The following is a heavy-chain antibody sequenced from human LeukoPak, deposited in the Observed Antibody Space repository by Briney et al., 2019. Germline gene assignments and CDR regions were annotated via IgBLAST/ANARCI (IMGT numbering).Heavy chain of an antibody. CDR1: GFTFDDYA. D-gene: IGHD5-18*01. CDR2: ISGGGGST. J-gene: IGHJ6*02. Sequence: AGGSLRLSCAASGFTFDDYAMHWVRQAPGKGLEWVSLISGGGGSTYYADSVKGRFTISRDNSKNSLYLQMNSLRTEDTALYYCAKDRGYSYGDIYYYYGMDVWGQGTTVTVSS. V-gene: IGHV3-43*02. CDR3: AKDRGYSYGDIYYYYGMDV.